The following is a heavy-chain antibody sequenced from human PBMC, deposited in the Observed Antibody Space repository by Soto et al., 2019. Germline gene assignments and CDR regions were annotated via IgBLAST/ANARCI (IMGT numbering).Heavy chain of an antibody. CDR1: GFTFSDHY. Sequence: EVQLVESGGGLVQPGGPLRLSCAASGFTFSDHYMDWVRQAPGKGLEWVARIKNNANSYAIEYAASVKGRFTISRDDSKNSLYLQMNSLRTEDTAIYYCVRVKQGPQPLKAFDAWGQGTMVTVSS. J-gene: IGHJ3*01. CDR3: VRVKQGPQPLKAFDA. V-gene: IGHV3-72*01. CDR2: IKNNANSYAI.